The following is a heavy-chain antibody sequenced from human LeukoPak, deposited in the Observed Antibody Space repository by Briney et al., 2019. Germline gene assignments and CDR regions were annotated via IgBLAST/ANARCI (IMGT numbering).Heavy chain of an antibody. J-gene: IGHJ4*02. CDR2: INPNIGAT. D-gene: IGHD6-19*01. V-gene: IGHV1-2*02. Sequence: GASVKVSCRPSGYTFTGYYMHWVRQAPGQGLEWMGWINPNIGATMYAQKFQGRVSMTRDTSVSTGYMELTSLRSDDTAVYYCARDRVGSGWPRPYYFEFWGQGTLVIVSS. CDR3: ARDRVGSGWPRPYYFEF. CDR1: GYTFTGYY.